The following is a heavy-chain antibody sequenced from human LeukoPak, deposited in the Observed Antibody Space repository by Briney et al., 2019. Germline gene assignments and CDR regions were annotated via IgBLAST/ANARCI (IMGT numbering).Heavy chain of an antibody. CDR2: IIPIFGTA. CDR3: AMGVGAPEDLAVAADFDY. J-gene: IGHJ4*02. V-gene: IGHV1-69*06. D-gene: IGHD6-19*01. Sequence: SVKVSCKTSGYTFTGYYMHWVRQAPGQGLEWMGGIIPIFGTANYAQKFQGRAAITADKSTSTAYMELSSLRSEDTAVYYCAMGVGAPEDLAVAADFDYWGQGTLVTVSS. CDR1: GYTFTGYY.